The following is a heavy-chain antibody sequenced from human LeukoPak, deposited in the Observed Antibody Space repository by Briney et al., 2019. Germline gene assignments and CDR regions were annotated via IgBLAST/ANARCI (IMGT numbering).Heavy chain of an antibody. CDR3: ARDGWGYLLDY. V-gene: IGHV3-7*01. CDR1: GFTFSTFW. J-gene: IGHJ4*02. CDR2: IKAGGSKA. Sequence: GGSLRLSCAASGFTFSTFWMTWVRQAPGKGLEWVAHIKAGGSKADYVDSVKGRFTISRDNAKNSLYLQMSSLRVEDTAIYYCARDGWGYLLDYWGQGILVTVSS. D-gene: IGHD3-22*01.